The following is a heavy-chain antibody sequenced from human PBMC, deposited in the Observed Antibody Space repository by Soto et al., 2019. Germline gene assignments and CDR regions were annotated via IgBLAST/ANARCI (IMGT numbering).Heavy chain of an antibody. J-gene: IGHJ4*02. Sequence: GGSLLISCASSVLTFSVYWMHWVRQAPGKGLVWVSRIDTDGRVTNYADSVEGRFTISRDDAKNTLYLQMNSLRAEDTAVYYCARGFSAGKGSPPDFWGQGSLVTVSS. CDR3: ARGFSAGKGSPPDF. CDR1: VLTFSVYW. CDR2: IDTDGRVT. V-gene: IGHV3-74*01. D-gene: IGHD6-13*01.